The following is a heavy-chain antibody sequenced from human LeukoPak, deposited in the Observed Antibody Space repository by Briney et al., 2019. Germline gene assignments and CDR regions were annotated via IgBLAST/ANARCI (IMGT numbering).Heavy chain of an antibody. CDR1: GGSFSGYY. CDR2: INHSGST. J-gene: IGHJ4*02. Sequence: SETLSLTCAVYGGSFSGYYWSWIRQPPGKGLEWIGEINHSGSTNYNPSLKSRVTISVDTSKNQFSLKLSSVTAADTAVYYCARXRLEILWGSYRYPPYYFDXWGQXXLVT. CDR3: ARXRLEILWGSYRYPPYYFDX. V-gene: IGHV4-34*01. D-gene: IGHD3-16*02.